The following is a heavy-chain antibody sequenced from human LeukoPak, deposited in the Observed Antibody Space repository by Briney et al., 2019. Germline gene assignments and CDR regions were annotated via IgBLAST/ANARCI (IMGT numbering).Heavy chain of an antibody. CDR3: ARRAYYDTSDYYPASGYFDL. V-gene: IGHV4-4*08. J-gene: IGHJ2*01. D-gene: IGHD3-22*01. Sequence: SETLSLTCTVSGGSIFSYYFNWIRQPPGKGLEWIGYIYSSGITNYNPSLRSRGTISIATSKNQFSLRLRSVTAADTAIYYCARRAYYDTSDYYPASGYFDLWGRGTLVTVSS. CDR2: IYSSGIT. CDR1: GGSIFSYY.